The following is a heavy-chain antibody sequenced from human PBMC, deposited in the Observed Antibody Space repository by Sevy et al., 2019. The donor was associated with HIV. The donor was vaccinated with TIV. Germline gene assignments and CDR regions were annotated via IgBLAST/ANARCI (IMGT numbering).Heavy chain of an antibody. V-gene: IGHV4-59*01. CDR1: GGSISSYF. D-gene: IGHD3-3*01. Sequence: SETLSLTCSVSGGSISSYFWTWIRQPPGKGLEWIGHIYYTGRANYNPSLKSRVTISIDKSKSQFSLNLSPMTAADTAVYYCARDDASNPRVLDYWGQGALVTVSS. CDR2: IYYTGRA. CDR3: ARDDASNPRVLDY. J-gene: IGHJ4*02.